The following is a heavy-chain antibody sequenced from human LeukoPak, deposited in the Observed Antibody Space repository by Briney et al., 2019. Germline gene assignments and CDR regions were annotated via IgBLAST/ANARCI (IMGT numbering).Heavy chain of an antibody. CDR3: ASRTGVY. CDR1: RFTLSSYW. CDR2: INTDGSST. J-gene: IGHJ4*02. V-gene: IGHV3-74*01. D-gene: IGHD1-14*01. Sequence: PGGSLRLSCAASRFTLSSYWMHWVRQARGKGLVWVSRINTDGSSTNYADSVKGRFTISRDNAMNTLYLQMNNLRAEDTAVYYCASRTGVYWGQGTLVSVSS.